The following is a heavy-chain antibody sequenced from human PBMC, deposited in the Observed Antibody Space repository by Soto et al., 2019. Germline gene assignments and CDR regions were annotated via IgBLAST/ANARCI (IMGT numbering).Heavy chain of an antibody. CDR3: AREKRYFDWLPNNAFDI. J-gene: IGHJ3*02. Sequence: GGSLRLSCAASGFTFSDYYMSWIRQAPGKGLEWVSYISSSGSTIYYADSVKGRFTISRDNAKNSLYLQMNSLRAEDTAVYYCAREKRYFDWLPNNAFDIWGQGTMVTVSS. V-gene: IGHV3-11*01. D-gene: IGHD3-9*01. CDR2: ISSSGSTI. CDR1: GFTFSDYY.